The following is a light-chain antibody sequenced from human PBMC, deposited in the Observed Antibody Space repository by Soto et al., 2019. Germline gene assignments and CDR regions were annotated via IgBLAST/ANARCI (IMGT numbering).Light chain of an antibody. J-gene: IGKJ3*01. Sequence: DIQMTQSPSSLSASVGDRVTITCQASQDISNYLNWYQQKPGKAPKLLIYDASNLETGVPSRFSGSGSGTDFTFTISSLQPVDIATYYCQQYDNLPGAFGPGTKVDIK. CDR3: QQYDNLPGA. CDR2: DAS. CDR1: QDISNY. V-gene: IGKV1-33*01.